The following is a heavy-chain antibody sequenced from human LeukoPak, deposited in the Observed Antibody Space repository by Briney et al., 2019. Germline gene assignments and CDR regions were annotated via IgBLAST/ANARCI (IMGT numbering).Heavy chain of an antibody. CDR2: INPNSGGT. CDR3: AGGSVWASSADWFDP. CDR1: GYTFTGYY. J-gene: IGHJ5*02. Sequence: ASVKVSCKASGYTFTGYYMHWVRQAPGQGLEWMGWINPNSGGTNYAQKFQGRVTMTRDTSISTAYMELRSLRSDDTAVYYCAGGSVWASSADWFDPWGQGTLVTVSS. D-gene: IGHD6-6*01. V-gene: IGHV1-2*02.